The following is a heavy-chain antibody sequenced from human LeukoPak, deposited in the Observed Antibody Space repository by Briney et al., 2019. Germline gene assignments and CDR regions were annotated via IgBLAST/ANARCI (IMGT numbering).Heavy chain of an antibody. V-gene: IGHV4-34*01. Sequence: PSETLSLTCAVYGGSFSGYYWSWIRQPPGKGLEWIGEINHSGSTNYNPSLKSRVTISVDTSKNQFSLKLSSVTAADTAVYYCARGQREIFGVVIHFDYWGQGTLVTVSS. CDR2: INHSGST. D-gene: IGHD3-3*01. CDR1: GGSFSGYY. CDR3: ARGQREIFGVVIHFDY. J-gene: IGHJ4*02.